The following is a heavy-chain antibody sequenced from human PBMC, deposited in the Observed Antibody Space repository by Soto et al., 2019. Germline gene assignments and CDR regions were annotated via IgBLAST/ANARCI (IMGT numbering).Heavy chain of an antibody. CDR1: GFPFSSYA. Sequence: GGSLRLSCATSGFPFSSYAMSWVRQAPGKGLEWVSSLSGSGGSTFYADSVKGRFTISRDNSKYTLYLQMNSLRAEDTAIYYCAKGKQDLYASGNYFDCWGQGTLVTVSS. J-gene: IGHJ4*02. V-gene: IGHV3-23*01. D-gene: IGHD3-10*01. CDR2: LSGSGGST. CDR3: AKGKQDLYASGNYFDC.